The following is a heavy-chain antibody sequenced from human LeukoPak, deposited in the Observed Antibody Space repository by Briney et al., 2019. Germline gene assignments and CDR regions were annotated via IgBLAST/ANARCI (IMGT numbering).Heavy chain of an antibody. V-gene: IGHV3-23*01. CDR3: AKGLISSSPRLDP. J-gene: IGHJ5*02. CDR2: IIVGGGST. Sequence: PGGSLRLSCAAPGFTFSTYAMSGVRQAPGKALEWVSAIIVGGGSTYYADSVKGRFTISRDNSKNTLYLQMNSLRAEDTAVYYCAKGLISSSPRLDPWGQGTLVTVSS. D-gene: IGHD6-13*01. CDR1: GFTFSTYA.